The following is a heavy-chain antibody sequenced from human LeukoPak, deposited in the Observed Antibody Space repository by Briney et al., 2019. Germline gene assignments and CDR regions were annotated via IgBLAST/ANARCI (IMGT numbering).Heavy chain of an antibody. CDR1: GGSISSYY. CDR2: IYYSGST. V-gene: IGHV4-59*01. CDR3: ARARYSSRIDY. D-gene: IGHD6-13*01. Sequence: SETLSLTCTVSGGSISSYYWSWIRQPPGKGLEWIGYIYYSGSTNYNPSLKSRVTISVDTSKNQFSLKLSSVTAADTAVYYCARARYSSRIDYWGQGTLVTVSS. J-gene: IGHJ4*02.